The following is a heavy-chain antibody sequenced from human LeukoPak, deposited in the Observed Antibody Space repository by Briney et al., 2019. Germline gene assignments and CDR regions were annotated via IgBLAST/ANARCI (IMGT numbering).Heavy chain of an antibody. CDR2: IYYSGST. CDR1: GGSISSSSYY. Sequence: PSETLSLTCTVSGGSISSSSYYWGWIRQPPGKGLEWIGSIYYSGSTYYNPSLKSRVTISVDTSKNQFSLKLSSVTAADTAVYYCARERPLYPVIYYYYYYYMDVWGKGTTVTVSS. V-gene: IGHV4-39*07. CDR3: ARERPLYPVIYYYYYYYMDV. D-gene: IGHD3-16*02. J-gene: IGHJ6*03.